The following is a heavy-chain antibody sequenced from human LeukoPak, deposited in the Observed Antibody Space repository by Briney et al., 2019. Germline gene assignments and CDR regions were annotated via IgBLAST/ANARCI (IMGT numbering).Heavy chain of an antibody. V-gene: IGHV3-30*04. CDR2: ISYDGSNK. CDR3: AKEWLVRYFDY. CDR1: GFTFSSYA. Sequence: GGSLRLSCAASGFTFSSYAMHWVRQAPGKGLEWVAVISYDGSNKYYTDSVKGRFTISRDNSKNTLYLQMNSLRAEDTAVYYCAKEWLVRYFDYWGQGTLVTVSS. D-gene: IGHD6-19*01. J-gene: IGHJ4*02.